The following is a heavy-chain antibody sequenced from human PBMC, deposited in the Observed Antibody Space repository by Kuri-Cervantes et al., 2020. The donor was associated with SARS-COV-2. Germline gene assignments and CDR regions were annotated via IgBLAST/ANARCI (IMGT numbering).Heavy chain of an antibody. Sequence: SETLSLTCTVSGGSISSGDYYWSWIRQPPGKGLEWIGYIYYSGSTYYNPSLKSRVTISVDTSKNQFSLKLSSVTAAGTAVYYCARRGAGSSSAAFDIWGQGTMVTVSS. CDR2: IYYSGST. V-gene: IGHV4-30-4*08. CDR3: ARRGAGSSSAAFDI. CDR1: GGSISSGDYY. D-gene: IGHD6-6*01. J-gene: IGHJ3*02.